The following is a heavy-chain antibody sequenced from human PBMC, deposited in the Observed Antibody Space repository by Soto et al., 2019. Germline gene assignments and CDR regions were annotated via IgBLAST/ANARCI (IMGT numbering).Heavy chain of an antibody. J-gene: IGHJ4*02. D-gene: IGHD3-10*01. CDR2: INHSGST. CDR1: GGSFSGYY. CDR3: ARRHPRGRYAKEFDY. V-gene: IGHV4-34*01. Sequence: QVQLQQWGAGLLKPSETLSLTCAVYGGSFSGYYGSWIRHPPGNGLEWIGEINHSGSTNYNPSLTSRVTISVDTSKNQFSLKLSSVTAADTAVYYCARRHPRGRYAKEFDYWGQGTLDTVSS.